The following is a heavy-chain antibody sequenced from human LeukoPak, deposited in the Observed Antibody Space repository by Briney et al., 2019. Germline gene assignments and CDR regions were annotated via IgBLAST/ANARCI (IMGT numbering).Heavy chain of an antibody. V-gene: IGHV4-59*08. Sequence: TSETLSLTCTVSGGSISSYYWSWVRQPPGKGLGWIGYIYYSGSTNSNPSLKRRVTISVETSKKQFSLKLSSVTAADTAVYYCARLDYYDSSGHIDYWGQGTLVTVSS. CDR3: ARLDYYDSSGHIDY. CDR2: IYYSGST. J-gene: IGHJ4*02. D-gene: IGHD3-22*01. CDR1: GGSISSYY.